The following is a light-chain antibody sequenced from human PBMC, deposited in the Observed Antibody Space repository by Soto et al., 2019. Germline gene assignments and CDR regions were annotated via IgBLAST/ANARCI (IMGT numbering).Light chain of an antibody. CDR1: SGSIASNS. J-gene: IGLJ3*02. Sequence: NFMLTQPHSVSESPGKTVTISCTRSSGSIASNSVQWYQQRPGSAPTTVIYEDNQRPSGVPDRFSGSTDGSSNSASLTISGLQTEDEADYYCSSYTTTSTLVFGGGTKVTVL. V-gene: IGLV6-57*04. CDR2: EDN. CDR3: SSYTTTSTLV.